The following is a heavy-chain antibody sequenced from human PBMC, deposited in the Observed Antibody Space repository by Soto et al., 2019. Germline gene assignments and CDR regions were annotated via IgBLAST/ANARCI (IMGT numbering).Heavy chain of an antibody. J-gene: IGHJ4*02. Sequence: EVHLVESGGVVEQPGGSLRLSCAASGFTFDDYNMHWVRQAPGKGLEWVSLISWDGDYTYYADSVKGRFTISRDNSKNSLYLQMNSLRTEDTALYYCAKDMDDAGSTGIDYGGQGTLVTVSS. CDR1: GFTFDDYN. V-gene: IGHV3-43*01. CDR3: AKDMDDAGSTGIDY. D-gene: IGHD3-10*01. CDR2: ISWDGDYT.